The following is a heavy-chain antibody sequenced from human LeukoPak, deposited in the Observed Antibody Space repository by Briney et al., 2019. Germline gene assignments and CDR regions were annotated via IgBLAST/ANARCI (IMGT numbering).Heavy chain of an antibody. CDR3: AKSRLSYYDDAFDA. V-gene: IGHV3-23*01. CDR1: GFSFSNYA. Sequence: PGGSLRLSCAASGFSFSNYAMSWVRQAPGKGLEWVSFIAGGGGKRFYADSVKGRFTISRDNSENSLFLQMNSLRAGDTAVYYCAKSRLSYYDDAFDAWGQGTMVTVSS. J-gene: IGHJ3*01. CDR2: IAGGGGKR. D-gene: IGHD3-22*01.